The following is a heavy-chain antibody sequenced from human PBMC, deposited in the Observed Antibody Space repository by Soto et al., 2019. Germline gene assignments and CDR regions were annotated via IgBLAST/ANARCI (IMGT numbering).Heavy chain of an antibody. V-gene: IGHV4-31*03. CDR2: IYYSGST. Sequence: TLSLTCTVSGGSISSGGYYCSWIRQHPWKGLEWIGYIYYSGSTYYNPSLKSRVTTSVDTSKNQFYLKLSSVTAADTDVYYCARDGRSTYYDFWRDAGSRFDPWGQGTLGAV. CDR1: GGSISSGGYY. J-gene: IGHJ5*02. CDR3: ARDGRSTYYDFWRDAGSRFDP. D-gene: IGHD3-3*01.